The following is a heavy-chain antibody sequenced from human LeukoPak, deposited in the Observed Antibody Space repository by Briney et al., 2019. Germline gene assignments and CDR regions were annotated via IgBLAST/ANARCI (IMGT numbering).Heavy chain of an antibody. V-gene: IGHV3-30*02. CDR1: GFTFSSYG. D-gene: IGHD3-10*01. Sequence: GGSLRLSCAASGFTFSSYGMHWVRQAPGKGLEWVAFIRYDGINKYYADFVKGRFTISRDNSKNTLYLQMNSLRAEDTAVYYCARDRVVRGVIREFDYWGQGTLVTVSS. CDR2: IRYDGINK. J-gene: IGHJ4*02. CDR3: ARDRVVRGVIREFDY.